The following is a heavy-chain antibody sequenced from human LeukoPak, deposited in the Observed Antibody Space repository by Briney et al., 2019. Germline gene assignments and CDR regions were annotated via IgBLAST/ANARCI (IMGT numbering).Heavy chain of an antibody. CDR1: GFTFSDYY. D-gene: IGHD6-13*01. CDR3: ARDDKGSWYANDIGGYYYYYYGMDV. V-gene: IGHV3-7*01. Sequence: GGSLRLSCAASGFTFSDYYMSWIRQAPGKGLEWVANIKQDGNERDYVDSVKGRFTISRDDAKNSLYLQMNSLRAEDTAVYYCARDDKGSWYANDIGGYYYYYYGMDVWGQGTTVTVSS. CDR2: IKQDGNER. J-gene: IGHJ6*02.